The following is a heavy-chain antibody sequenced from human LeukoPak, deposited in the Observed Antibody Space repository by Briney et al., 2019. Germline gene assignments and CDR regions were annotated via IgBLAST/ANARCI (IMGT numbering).Heavy chain of an antibody. CDR3: ARGGGYYDSSGYHDY. CDR1: GYTFTSYD. Sequence: ASVKVSCTASGYTFTSYDINWVRHATGQGLEWMGWMNPNSGNTGYAQKFQGRVTMTRNTSISTAYMELSSLRSEDTAAYYCARGGGYYDSSGYHDYWGQGTLVTVSS. CDR2: MNPNSGNT. J-gene: IGHJ4*02. D-gene: IGHD3-22*01. V-gene: IGHV1-8*01.